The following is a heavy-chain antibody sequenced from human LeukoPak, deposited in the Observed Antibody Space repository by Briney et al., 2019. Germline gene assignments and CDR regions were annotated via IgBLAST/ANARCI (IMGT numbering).Heavy chain of an antibody. J-gene: IGHJ3*02. Sequence: ASVKVSCKASGYTFTGYYMHWVRQAPGQGLEWMGGIIPIFGTANYAQKFQGRVTITADKSTSTAYMELSSLRSEDTAVYYCARSPHVTSWYAFDIWGQGTMVTVSS. CDR3: ARSPHVTSWYAFDI. CDR1: GYTFTGYY. D-gene: IGHD2-2*01. V-gene: IGHV1-69*06. CDR2: IIPIFGTA.